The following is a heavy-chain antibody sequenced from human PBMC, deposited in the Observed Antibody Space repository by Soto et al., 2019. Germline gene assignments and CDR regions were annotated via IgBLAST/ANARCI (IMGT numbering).Heavy chain of an antibody. Sequence: QVQLVQSGAEVKKPGSSVKVSCKASGDTFSRYSITWVRQAPGHGLEWIGRIIPIFGIPTYAQKFQGRVTLTADESTSTAYMELSRLGSDETAVYYCAREDRDRETGLVPAAIAGMDVWGQGTTVTVSS. D-gene: IGHD2-2*01. V-gene: IGHV1-69*08. CDR2: IIPIFGIP. CDR3: AREDRDRETGLVPAAIAGMDV. J-gene: IGHJ6*02. CDR1: GDTFSRYS.